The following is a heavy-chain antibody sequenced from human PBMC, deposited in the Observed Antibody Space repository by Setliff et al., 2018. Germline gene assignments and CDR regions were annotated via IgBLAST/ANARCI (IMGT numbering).Heavy chain of an antibody. CDR3: ARVVDMGWFDP. V-gene: IGHV3-64*04. J-gene: IGHJ5*02. CDR2: ISNDGRRT. Sequence: GSLRLSCAASGFTFSAYALHWVRQAPVRGLEYVSAISNDGRRTYYTDSVKGRFTISRDNAKNSLYLQMNSLRVEDTAVYYCARVVDMGWFDPWGQGTLVTVSS. CDR1: GFTFSAYA.